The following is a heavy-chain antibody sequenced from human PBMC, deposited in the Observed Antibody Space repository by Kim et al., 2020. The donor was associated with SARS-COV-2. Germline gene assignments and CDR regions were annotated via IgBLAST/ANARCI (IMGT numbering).Heavy chain of an antibody. Sequence: GGSLRLSCAASGFTFSSYWMSWVRQAPGKGLEWVANIKQEGSEKYYVDSVKGRFTISRDNAKNSLYLQMNSLRAEDTAVYYCARDGPHIVVVTKYHAFDIWGQGTMVTVSS. CDR2: IKQEGSEK. CDR1: GFTFSSYW. V-gene: IGHV3-7*03. CDR3: ARDGPHIVVVTKYHAFDI. D-gene: IGHD2-21*02. J-gene: IGHJ3*02.